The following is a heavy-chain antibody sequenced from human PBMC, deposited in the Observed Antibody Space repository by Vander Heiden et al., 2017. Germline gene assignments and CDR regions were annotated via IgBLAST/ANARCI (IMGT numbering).Heavy chain of an antibody. J-gene: IGHJ4*02. CDR3: AKGNYGSGLFDY. D-gene: IGHD3-10*01. CDR2: ISWNSGSI. Sequence: EVHLLESGGGWVQPGRSLRRSCAASGFTFDDYAMHWVRQTPGKGLEWVSGISWNSGSIGYADSVKGRFTISRDNAENSRYLQMNSLRAEDTALYYCAKGNYGSGLFDYWGQGTLVTVSS. V-gene: IGHV3-9*01. CDR1: GFTFDDYA.